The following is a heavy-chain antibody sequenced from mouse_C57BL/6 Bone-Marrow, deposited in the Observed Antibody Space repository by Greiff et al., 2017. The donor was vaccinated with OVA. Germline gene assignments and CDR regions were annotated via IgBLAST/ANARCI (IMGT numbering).Heavy chain of an antibody. V-gene: IGHV1-64*01. Sequence: VKLQQPGAELVKPGASVKLSCKASGYTFTSYWMHWVKQRPGQGLEWIGMIHPNSGSTTYTEKFKSKATLTVDKSSSTAYMQLSSLTSEDSAVSYCARSYYCSTFDYWGQGTTLTVSS. CDR1: GYTFTSYW. J-gene: IGHJ2*01. D-gene: IGHD1-1*01. CDR2: IHPNSGST. CDR3: ARSYYCSTFDY.